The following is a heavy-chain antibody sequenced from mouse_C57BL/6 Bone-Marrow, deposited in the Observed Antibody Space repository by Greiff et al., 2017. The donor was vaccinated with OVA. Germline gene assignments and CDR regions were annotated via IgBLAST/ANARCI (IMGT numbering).Heavy chain of an antibody. CDR1: GYTFTSYG. J-gene: IGHJ2*01. V-gene: IGHV1-81*01. CDR2: IYPSSGNT. CDR3: ARSRLLRIYYFDY. Sequence: QVQLQQSGAELARPGASVKLSCKASGYTFTSYGISWVKQRTGQGLEWIGEIYPSSGNTYYNEKFKGKATLTADKSSSTAEMERRSLTAEDSAVYCCARSRLLRIYYFDYWGQGTTLTVSS. D-gene: IGHD2-3*01.